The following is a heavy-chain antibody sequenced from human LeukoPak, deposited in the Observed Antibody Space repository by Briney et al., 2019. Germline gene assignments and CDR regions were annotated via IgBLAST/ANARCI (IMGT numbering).Heavy chain of an antibody. CDR1: GFTFSSCG. D-gene: IGHD3-9*01. CDR3: AKDESYYDILTGYYDGLFDY. Sequence: PGGSLRLSCAASGFTFSSCGMHWVRPAPGKGREWVAFIRYDGCNKYYADSVKGRFTISRDNSKNTLYLQMNSLRAEDTAVYYCAKDESYYDILTGYYDGLFDYWGQGTLVTVSS. CDR2: IRYDGCNK. V-gene: IGHV3-30*02. J-gene: IGHJ4*02.